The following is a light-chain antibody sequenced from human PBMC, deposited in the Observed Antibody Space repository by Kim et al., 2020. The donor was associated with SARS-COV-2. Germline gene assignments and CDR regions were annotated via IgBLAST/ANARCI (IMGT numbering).Light chain of an antibody. CDR3: QTWVTGIQV. J-gene: IGLJ2*01. CDR1: SGHSRYA. Sequence: LVLTQSPSASASLGASVKLTCTLSSGHSRYAVTWHQQQPGKGPRYLMKLNSDGSHSKGGGIPDRFSGSSSGTARYLTISSLVSEDEADYYCQTWVTGIQVFGGGTQLTVL. V-gene: IGLV4-69*01. CDR2: LNSDGSH.